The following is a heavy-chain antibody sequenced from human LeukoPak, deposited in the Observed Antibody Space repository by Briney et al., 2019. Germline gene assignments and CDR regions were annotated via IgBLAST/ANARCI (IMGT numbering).Heavy chain of an antibody. Sequence: GGSLRLSCVASGFTFDDYGMHWVRQIPGKGLEWISLISGDGITTFYADSVKGRFTISRDNSQNSLYLKMNSLRAEDSALYYCAKDKGSYSASWYRGDFDNWGQGTLVTVSS. V-gene: IGHV3-43*02. CDR3: AKDKGSYSASWYRGDFDN. CDR2: ISGDGITT. J-gene: IGHJ4*02. D-gene: IGHD6-19*01. CDR1: GFTFDDYG.